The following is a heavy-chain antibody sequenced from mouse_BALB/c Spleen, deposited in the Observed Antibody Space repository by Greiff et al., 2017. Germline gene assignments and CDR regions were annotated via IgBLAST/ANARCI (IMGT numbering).Heavy chain of an antibody. Sequence: EVKLVESGPGLVKPSQSLSLTCTVTGYSITSDYAWNWIRQFPGNKLEWMGYISYSGSTSYNPSLKSRISITRDTSKNQFFLQLNSVTTEDTATYYCARDYDYDGGFAYWGQGTLVTVSA. CDR3: ARDYDYDGGFAY. D-gene: IGHD2-4*01. J-gene: IGHJ3*01. CDR2: ISYSGST. V-gene: IGHV3-2*02. CDR1: GYSITSDYA.